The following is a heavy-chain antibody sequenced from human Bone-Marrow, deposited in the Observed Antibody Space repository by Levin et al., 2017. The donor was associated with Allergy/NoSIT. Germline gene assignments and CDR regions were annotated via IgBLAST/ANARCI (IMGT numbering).Heavy chain of an antibody. V-gene: IGHV3-33*01. CDR3: ARDWALTGIDEPTILNDH. D-gene: IGHD3-9*01. CDR2: IWSDGSNK. CDR1: GFTFRNYA. J-gene: IGHJ4*02. Sequence: HSGGSLRLSCEASGFTFRNYAMHWVRQAPGKGLEWVAVIWSDGSNKYYAGPVKGRFTISRDNSNNTLYLHMNSLRAEDTGTYYCARDWALTGIDEPTILNDHWGQGTLVTVSS.